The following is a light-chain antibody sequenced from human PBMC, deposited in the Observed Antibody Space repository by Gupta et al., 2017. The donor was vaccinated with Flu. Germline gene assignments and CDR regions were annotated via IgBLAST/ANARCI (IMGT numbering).Light chain of an antibody. J-gene: IGLJ1*01. CDR1: XXXIGAGYD. CDR3: QSYDSSLSGSRVYV. CDR2: GNS. V-gene: IGLV1-40*01. Sequence: SXLTQPPXXSGAPGQXVTISXTGSXXXIGAGYDVHWYQQLPGTAPKLLIYGNSNRPSGVPDRFSGSKSGTSASLAITGLQAEDEADYYCQSYDSSLSGSRVYVFGTGTKVTVL.